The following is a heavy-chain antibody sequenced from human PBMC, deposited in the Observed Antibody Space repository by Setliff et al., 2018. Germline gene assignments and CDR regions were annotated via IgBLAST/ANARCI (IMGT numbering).Heavy chain of an antibody. CDR2: IRGRTDNYAT. D-gene: IGHD5-18*01. CDR3: TFARDGYDVLDI. Sequence: GESLKISCAASGFSFSGSAVYWVRQASVKGLEWIGRIRGRTDNYATAYAASMRGMFTISRDDSKNTAYLQMNSLKTEDTAVYYCTFARDGYDVLDIWGQGTMVTVSS. CDR1: GFSFSGSA. J-gene: IGHJ3*02. V-gene: IGHV3-73*01.